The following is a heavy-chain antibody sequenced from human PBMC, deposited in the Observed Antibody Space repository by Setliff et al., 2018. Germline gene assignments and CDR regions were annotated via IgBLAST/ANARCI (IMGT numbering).Heavy chain of an antibody. V-gene: IGHV1-46*01. CDR2: INPSGGST. CDR3: ARVAYGDYGGVDY. D-gene: IGHD4-17*01. J-gene: IGHJ4*02. Sequence: GASVKVSCKASGYTFTSYYMRWVRQAPGQGLEWMGIINPSGGSTSYAQKFQGRVTMTRDTSTSTVYMEQSSLRSEDTAVYYCARVAYGDYGGVDYWGQGTLVTVSS. CDR1: GYTFTSYY.